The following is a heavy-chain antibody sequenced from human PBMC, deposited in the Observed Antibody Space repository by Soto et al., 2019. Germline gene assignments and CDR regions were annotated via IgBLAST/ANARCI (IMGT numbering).Heavy chain of an antibody. D-gene: IGHD6-13*01. CDR1: GDTFSSYA. CDR3: AAELAAAGTGPYYYGMEV. J-gene: IGHJ6*02. Sequence: SVKVSCKASGDTFSSYAISWVRQAPGQGLEWMGGIIPIFGTANYAQKFQGRVTITADESTSTAYMELSSLRSEDTAVYYCAAELAAAGTGPYYYGMEVWGQGTTVTVSS. CDR2: IIPIFGTA. V-gene: IGHV1-69*13.